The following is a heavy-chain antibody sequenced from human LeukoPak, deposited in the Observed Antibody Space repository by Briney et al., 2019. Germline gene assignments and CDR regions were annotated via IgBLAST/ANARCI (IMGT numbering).Heavy chain of an antibody. V-gene: IGHV3-7*01. CDR3: ARDDCSSISCYHNWFDP. D-gene: IGHD2-2*01. J-gene: IGHJ5*02. Sequence: GGSLRLSCAASGFTFSSYWMSWVRQAPGKGLEWVANIKQDGSEKYYVDSVKGRFTISRGNAKNSLYLQMNSLRAEDTAVYYCARDDCSSISCYHNWFDPWGQGTLVTVSS. CDR2: IKQDGSEK. CDR1: GFTFSSYW.